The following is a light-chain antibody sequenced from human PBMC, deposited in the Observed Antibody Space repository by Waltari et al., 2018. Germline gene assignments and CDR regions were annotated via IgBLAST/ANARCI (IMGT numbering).Light chain of an antibody. CDR2: GVS. CDR3: SSYTNIITYV. J-gene: IGLJ1*01. V-gene: IGLV2-14*01. Sequence: QSALTQPASVSGSPGQSITISCTGTSSEVDNYNFVSWYQQHTGKAPKLMIYGVSKRPSVVSDRFSASNSGNTASLTISGLQADDEADYYCSSYTNIITYVFGTGTKVTVL. CDR1: SSEVDNYNF.